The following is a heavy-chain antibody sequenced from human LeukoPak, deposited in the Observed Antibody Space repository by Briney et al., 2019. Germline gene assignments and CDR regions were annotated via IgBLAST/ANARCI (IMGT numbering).Heavy chain of an antibody. CDR2: INPNSDGT. J-gene: IGHJ4*02. CDR3: ARAPTYYYDSSGYYIDY. D-gene: IGHD3-22*01. Sequence: ASVKVSCKASGYTFTAYYIHWVRQAPGQGLEWMAWINPNSDGTNYAQKFQGRVTVTRDTSISTAYMELSRLRSDDTAVYYCARAPTYYYDSSGYYIDYWGQGTLVTVSS. CDR1: GYTFTAYY. V-gene: IGHV1-2*02.